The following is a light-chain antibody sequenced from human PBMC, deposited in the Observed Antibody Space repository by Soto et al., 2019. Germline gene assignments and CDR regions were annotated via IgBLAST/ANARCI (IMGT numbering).Light chain of an antibody. V-gene: IGKV3-15*01. J-gene: IGKJ2*01. CDR2: DAS. CDR1: QSVSSK. CDR3: QQYNDWPTYT. Sequence: EIVITQSPATVSVSRGESATLSCSASQSVSSKLAWYQQKPGEPPTLLIFDASARATGVPDRFSGRGSGTEFILTISILQSEDFAVYYGQQYNDWPTYTFGQRTKVDLK.